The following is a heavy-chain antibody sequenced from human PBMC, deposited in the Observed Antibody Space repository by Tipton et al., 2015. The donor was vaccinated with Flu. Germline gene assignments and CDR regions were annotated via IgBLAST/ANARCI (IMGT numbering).Heavy chain of an antibody. CDR2: ISWNGGDR. CDR1: GFTFDDYA. CDR3: AKDSYSSIGAADY. V-gene: IGHV3-9*01. J-gene: IGHJ4*02. D-gene: IGHD6-6*01. Sequence: SLRLSCAASGFTFDDYAMHWVRQVPGKGLEWVSGISWNGGDRGYADSVKGRFTISRDNAENSLYLQMNSLRAEDTALYYCAKDSYSSIGAADYWGQGTLVTVSS.